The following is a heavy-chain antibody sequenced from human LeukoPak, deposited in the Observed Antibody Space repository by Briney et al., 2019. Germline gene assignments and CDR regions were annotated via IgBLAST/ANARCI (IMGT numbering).Heavy chain of an antibody. J-gene: IGHJ5*02. V-gene: IGHV4-34*01. D-gene: IGHD6-13*01. CDR2: INHSGST. Sequence: SSETLSLTCAVYGGSFSGYYWSWIRQPPGKGLEWIGEINHSGSTNYNPSLKSRVTISIDTSKNQFSLEMSSVTAADTAVYYCARGRGARSSRWYNWFDPWGQGTLVTVSS. CDR3: ARGRGARSSRWYNWFDP. CDR1: GGSFSGYY.